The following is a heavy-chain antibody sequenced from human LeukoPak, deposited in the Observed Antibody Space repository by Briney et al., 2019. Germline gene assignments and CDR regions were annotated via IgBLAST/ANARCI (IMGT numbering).Heavy chain of an antibody. CDR3: ARAYYSTSWFPH. D-gene: IGHD3-10*01. CDR1: GVSLNGYY. Sequence: SETLPLTCAVSGVSLNGYYWGWIRQTPGKGLEWIGEINHSGRTNYNPSLKSRVTISADTSKNQFSLELRSVTAADTAVYYCARAYYSTSWFPHWGQGALVTVSS. V-gene: IGHV4-34*01. CDR2: INHSGRT. J-gene: IGHJ5*02.